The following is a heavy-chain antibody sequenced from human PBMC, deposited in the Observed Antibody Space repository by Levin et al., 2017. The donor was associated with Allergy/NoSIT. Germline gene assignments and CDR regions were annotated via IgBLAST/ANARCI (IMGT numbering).Heavy chain of an antibody. CDR3: ARLSVEMATIEVRLFDY. CDR1: GGSISSSSYY. Sequence: PSETLSLTCTVSGGSISSSSYYWGWIRQPPGKGLEWIGSIYYSGSTYYNPSLKSRVTISVDTSKNQFSLKLSSVTAADTAVYYCARLSVEMATIEVRLFDYWGQGTLVTVSS. D-gene: IGHD5-24*01. J-gene: IGHJ4*02. V-gene: IGHV4-39*01. CDR2: IYYSGST.